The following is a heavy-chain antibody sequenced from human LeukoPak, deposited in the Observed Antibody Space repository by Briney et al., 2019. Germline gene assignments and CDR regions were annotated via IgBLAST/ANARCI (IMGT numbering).Heavy chain of an antibody. D-gene: IGHD2-21*02. CDR1: GFTFSNSW. CDR3: ARINTAIFSSSDY. V-gene: IGHV3-7*05. Sequence: PGGSLRLSCEASGFTFSNSWMTWVRQAPGKGLEWVANIREDGGEKYYVDSVKGRFTISRDNAKNSLYLQMNSLRAEDTAVYYCARINTAIFSSSDYWGQGTLVTVSS. J-gene: IGHJ4*02. CDR2: IREDGGEK.